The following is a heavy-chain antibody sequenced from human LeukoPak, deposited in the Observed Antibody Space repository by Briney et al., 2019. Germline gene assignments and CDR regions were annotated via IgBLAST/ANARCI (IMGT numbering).Heavy chain of an antibody. Sequence: PGGSLRLSCAASGFTVSSNYMSWVRRAPGKGLEWVSVIYSGGSTYYADSVKGRFTISRDNCKNTLYLQMNSLRAEDTAVYYCARDCSSTSCYISPNYYYGMDVWGQGTTVTVSS. CDR3: ARDCSSTSCYISPNYYYGMDV. CDR1: GFTVSSNY. CDR2: IYSGGST. J-gene: IGHJ6*02. V-gene: IGHV3-53*01. D-gene: IGHD2-2*02.